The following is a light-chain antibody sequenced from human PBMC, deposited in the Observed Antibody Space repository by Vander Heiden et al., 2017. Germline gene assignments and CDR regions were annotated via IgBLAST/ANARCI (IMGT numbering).Light chain of an antibody. CDR2: LAS. Sequence: DFQLPQSPSFLSASVGDTVTITCRASQGISSHLAWYQQKPGKAPNLLISLASTLESGVPSRLSGTRSGTEFTLTISSLQPEDITTYYSQQFDKYPLTF. CDR3: QQFDKYPLT. V-gene: IGKV1-9*01. CDR1: QGISSH. J-gene: IGKJ5*01.